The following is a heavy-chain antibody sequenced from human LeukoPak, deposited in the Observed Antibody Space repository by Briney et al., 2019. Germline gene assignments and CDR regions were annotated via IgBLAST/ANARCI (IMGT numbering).Heavy chain of an antibody. V-gene: IGHV3-30*18. J-gene: IGHJ4*02. CDR1: GFTFSSYG. D-gene: IGHD2/OR15-2a*01. Sequence: PGGSLRLSCAASGFTFSSYGMHWVRQAPGKGLEWVAVISYDGSNKYYADSVKGRFTISRDNSKNTLYLQMNSLRAEDTAVYYCAKDAGFLPGYWGQGTLVTVSS. CDR3: AKDAGFLPGY. CDR2: ISYDGSNK.